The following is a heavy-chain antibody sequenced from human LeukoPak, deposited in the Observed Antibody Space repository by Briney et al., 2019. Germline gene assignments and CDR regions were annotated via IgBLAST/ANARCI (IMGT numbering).Heavy chain of an antibody. CDR2: IIPIFGTA. D-gene: IGHD5-18*01. CDR3: ASQTPWDTAMVEVVDY. J-gene: IGHJ4*02. V-gene: IGHV1-69*13. Sequence: ASVKVSCKASGGTFSSYAISWVRQAPGQGLEWMGGIIPIFGTANYAQKFQGRVTITADESTSTAYMELSSLRSEDTAVYYRASQTPWDTAMVEVVDYWGQGTLVTVSS. CDR1: GGTFSSYA.